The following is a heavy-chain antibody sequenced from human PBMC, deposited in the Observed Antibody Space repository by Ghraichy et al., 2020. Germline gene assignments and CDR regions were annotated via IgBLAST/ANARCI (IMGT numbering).Heavy chain of an antibody. CDR1: GFTFSSYS. D-gene: IGHD3-22*01. CDR3: ARGADSSGYYYIMDYYYYGMDV. CDR2: ISSSSSYI. Sequence: GESLNISCAASGFTFSSYSMNWVRQAPGKGLEWVSSISSSSSYIYYADSVKGRFTISRDNAKNSLYLQMNSLRAEDTAVYYCARGADSSGYYYIMDYYYYGMDVWGQGTTATVSS. J-gene: IGHJ6*02. V-gene: IGHV3-21*01.